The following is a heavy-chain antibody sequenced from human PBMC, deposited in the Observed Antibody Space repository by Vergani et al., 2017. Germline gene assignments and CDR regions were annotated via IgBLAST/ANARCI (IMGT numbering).Heavy chain of an antibody. J-gene: IGHJ4*02. V-gene: IGHV3-20*04. CDR2: VNWNGVGS. D-gene: IGHD3-22*01. Sequence: EVQLVESGGRVVRPGGSLRLSCIVSGFKFDDYGMHWVRHVPGKGLEWVAGVNWNGVGSAYADSVRGRFIISRDNAKNSLFLQMNSLRVEDTALYFCATIDSSGYYPSYNVPYYWGQGTQVTVSS. CDR3: ATIDSSGYYPSYNVPYY. CDR1: GFKFDDYG.